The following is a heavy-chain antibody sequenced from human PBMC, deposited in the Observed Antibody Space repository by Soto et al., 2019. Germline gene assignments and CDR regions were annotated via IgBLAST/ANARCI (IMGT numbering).Heavy chain of an antibody. CDR2: IYYTGST. V-gene: IGHV4-61*03. J-gene: IGHJ5*02. D-gene: IGHD5-18*01. CDR1: GASISGGTYY. Sequence: LSLTCTVSGASISGGTYYWTWIRQAPGKGLEWVGHIYYTGSTNYNPALNDRVTISVDTSKNHFSLQLTSVAAADTAVYYCARGAGFSYASTWFDIWGQGTLVTVSS. CDR3: ARGAGFSYASTWFDI.